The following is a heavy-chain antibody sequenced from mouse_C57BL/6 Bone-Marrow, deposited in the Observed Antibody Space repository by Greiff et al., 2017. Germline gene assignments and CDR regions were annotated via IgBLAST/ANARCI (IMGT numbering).Heavy chain of an antibody. V-gene: IGHV5-17*01. CDR3: ARSHYYGSRDFDY. Sequence: EVQLQESGGGLVKPGGSLKLSCAASGFTFSDYGMHWVRQAPEKGLEWVAYISSGSSTIYYADTVKGRFTISRDNAKNTLFLQMTSLRSEDTAMYYCARSHYYGSRDFDYWGQGTTLTVSS. CDR1: GFTFSDYG. CDR2: ISSGSSTI. D-gene: IGHD1-1*01. J-gene: IGHJ2*01.